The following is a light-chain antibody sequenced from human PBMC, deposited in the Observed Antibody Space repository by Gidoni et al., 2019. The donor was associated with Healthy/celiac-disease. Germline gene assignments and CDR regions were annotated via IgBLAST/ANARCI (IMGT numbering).Light chain of an antibody. Sequence: EIALTQSPATLSLSPGERATLSCGASQSVSSSYLAWYQQKPGLAPRLLIYDASSRATGIPDRFSGSWSGTDFTLTISRLEPEDFAVYYCQQYGSSPTFGQXTKLEIK. CDR3: QQYGSSPT. CDR2: DAS. J-gene: IGKJ2*01. V-gene: IGKV3D-20*01. CDR1: QSVSSSY.